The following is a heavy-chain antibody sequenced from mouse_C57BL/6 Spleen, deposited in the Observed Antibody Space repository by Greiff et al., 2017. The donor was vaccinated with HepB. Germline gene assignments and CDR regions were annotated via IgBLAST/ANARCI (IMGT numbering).Heavy chain of an antibody. CDR2: IDPSDSYT. Sequence: VQLQQSGAELVRPGTSVKLSCKASGYTFTSYWMHWVKQRPGQGLEWIGVIDPSDSYTNYNQKFKGKATLTVDTSSSTAYMQRSSLTSEDSAVYYCARGGTVVARYYFDYWGQGTTLTVSS. CDR3: ARGGTVVARYYFDY. V-gene: IGHV1-59*01. D-gene: IGHD1-1*01. CDR1: GYTFTSYW. J-gene: IGHJ2*01.